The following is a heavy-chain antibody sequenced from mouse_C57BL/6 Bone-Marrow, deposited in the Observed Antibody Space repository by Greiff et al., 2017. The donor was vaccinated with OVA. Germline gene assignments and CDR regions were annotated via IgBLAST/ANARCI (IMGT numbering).Heavy chain of an antibody. V-gene: IGHV14-2*01. CDR2: IDPEDGET. Sequence: VQLQQSGAELVKPGASVKLSCTASGFNIKDYYMHWVKQRTEQGLEWIGRIDPEDGETKYAPKFQGKATLTADTASNTAYLQLSSLTSEDTAVYYCARSYGYDERVWFAYWGQGTLVTVSA. CDR3: ARSYGYDERVWFAY. D-gene: IGHD2-2*01. J-gene: IGHJ3*01. CDR1: GFNIKDYY.